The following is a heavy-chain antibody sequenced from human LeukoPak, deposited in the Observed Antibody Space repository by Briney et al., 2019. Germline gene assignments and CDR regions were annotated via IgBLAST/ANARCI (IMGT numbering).Heavy chain of an antibody. CDR3: AKSWGGMRLPPDY. D-gene: IGHD2-21*01. CDR2: ISASGSST. CDR1: GFTFSSYG. V-gene: IGHV3-23*01. J-gene: IGHJ4*02. Sequence: GGSLRLSCAASGFTFSSYGMTWVRQASGKGLEWVSGISASGSSTYYADSVKGRFTISRDNSKNTLYLQMNRLRAEDTALYYCAKSWGGMRLPPDYWGQGTLVTVSS.